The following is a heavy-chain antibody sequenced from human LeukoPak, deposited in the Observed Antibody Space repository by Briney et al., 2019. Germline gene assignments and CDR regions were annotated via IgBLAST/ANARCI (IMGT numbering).Heavy chain of an antibody. D-gene: IGHD3-22*01. J-gene: IGHJ5*02. V-gene: IGHV3-74*01. CDR2: INSGGSTT. Sequence: PGGSLRLSCAASGFTFSSYWMHWVRQARGRWLVWVSRINSGGSTTSYADSVKGRFTISRDNAKNTLYLQMNSLSADDTAVYYCAASSGYYDHWGQGTLVTVSS. CDR1: GFTFSSYW. CDR3: AASSGYYDH.